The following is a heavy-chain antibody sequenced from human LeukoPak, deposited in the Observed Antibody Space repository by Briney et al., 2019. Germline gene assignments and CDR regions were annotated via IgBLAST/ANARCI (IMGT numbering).Heavy chain of an antibody. J-gene: IGHJ5*01. CDR1: GGSISSSSYY. V-gene: IGHV4-39*01. CDR3: ARSHFYGSGVDS. CDR2: IYYSGST. Sequence: PSETLSLTCTVSGGSISSSSYYWGWSRQPPGRRLEWIGSIYYSGSTYYNPSLKSRVTISVDTSKNQFSLRLSSVTAADTAVYYCARSHFYGSGVDSWGQGTLVTVSS. D-gene: IGHD3-10*01.